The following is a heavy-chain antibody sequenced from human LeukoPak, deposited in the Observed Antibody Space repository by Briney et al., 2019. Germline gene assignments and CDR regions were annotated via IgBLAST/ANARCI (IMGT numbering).Heavy chain of an antibody. CDR1: GFTFSSYE. J-gene: IGHJ4*02. Sequence: GGSLRLSCAASGFTFSSYEMNWVRRAPGKGLEWVSSISGSAGYTYHADSVKGRFTMSRDNSKNTLYLQMHSLRADDTAVYYCARGAKSNAIDYWGQGALVTVSS. CDR2: ISGSAGYT. V-gene: IGHV3-23*01. CDR3: ARGAKSNAIDY.